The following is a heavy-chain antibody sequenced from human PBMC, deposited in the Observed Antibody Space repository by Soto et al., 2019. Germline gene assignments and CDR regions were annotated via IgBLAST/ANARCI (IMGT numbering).Heavy chain of an antibody. J-gene: IGHJ4*02. CDR1: GFTFSSYS. CDR2: ISSSSSAI. CDR3: ARSDDYGDF. Sequence: VQLVESGGGLVQPGGSLRLSCAASGFTFSSYSMNWVRQAPGKGLEWISYISSSSSAIYYADSVKGRFTISRDNAKNSLYLQMNSLRAEDTAVYYCARSDDYGDFWGQGTLVTVSS. V-gene: IGHV3-48*01.